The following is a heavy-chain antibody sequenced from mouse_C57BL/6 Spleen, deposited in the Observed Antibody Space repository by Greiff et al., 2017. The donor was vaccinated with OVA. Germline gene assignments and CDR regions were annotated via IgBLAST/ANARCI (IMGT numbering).Heavy chain of an antibody. CDR3: AREEYDDGDEGSAIDY. CDR2: ILPGSGSN. CDR1: GYTFTGYW. J-gene: IGHJ4*01. V-gene: IGHV1-9*01. D-gene: IGHD2-4*01. Sequence: VKLVESGAELMKPGASVKLSCKASGYTFTGYWIAWVTQRPGNGLEWIGEILPGSGSNTNNEKFKGKATFTADTSSITAYMQLSILTTEDSAIYYCAREEYDDGDEGSAIDYWGQGTSVTVSS.